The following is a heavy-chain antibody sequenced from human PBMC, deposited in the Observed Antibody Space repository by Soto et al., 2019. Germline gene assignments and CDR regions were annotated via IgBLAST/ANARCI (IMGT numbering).Heavy chain of an antibody. CDR2: IGVDGDT. V-gene: IGHV3-23*01. J-gene: IGHJ4*02. CDR3: AKNYHFDS. D-gene: IGHD3-10*01. Sequence: EVHLLESGGGSEQPGASLKLSCAASGFTFSTYAMSWARQAPGKGLEWVSSIGVDGDTYYGDSVKGRFSISRDNSKKTVYLQMNSLGAEDTAVYYCAKNYHFDSWGQGTLVTVSA. CDR1: GFTFSTYA.